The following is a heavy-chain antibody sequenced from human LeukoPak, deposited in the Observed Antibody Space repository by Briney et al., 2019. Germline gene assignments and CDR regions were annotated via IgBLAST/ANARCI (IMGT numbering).Heavy chain of an antibody. V-gene: IGHV3-23*01. CDR1: GFTFSSYA. CDR2: ISGSGGST. D-gene: IGHD3-3*01. Sequence: GGSLRLSCAASGFTFSSYAMSWVRQAPGKGLGWVSAISGSGGSTYYADSVKGRFTISRDNSKNTLYLQMNSLRAEDTAVYYCAKAESYDFWYYFDYWGQGTLVTVSS. CDR3: AKAESYDFWYYFDY. J-gene: IGHJ4*02.